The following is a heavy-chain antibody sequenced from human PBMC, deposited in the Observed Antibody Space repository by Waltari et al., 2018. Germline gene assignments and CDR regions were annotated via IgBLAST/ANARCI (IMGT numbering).Heavy chain of an antibody. CDR3: ARVRVAGQRPHNDY. Sequence: EVQLVESGGGLIQPGGSLRLSCAASGFTVSSNYMSWVRRAPGKGLEWVSVIYSGGSTYYADSVKGRFTISRDNSKNTLYLQMNSLRAEDTAVYYCARVRVAGQRPHNDYWGQGTLVTVSS. CDR2: IYSGGST. CDR1: GFTVSSNY. D-gene: IGHD6-19*01. J-gene: IGHJ4*02. V-gene: IGHV3-53*01.